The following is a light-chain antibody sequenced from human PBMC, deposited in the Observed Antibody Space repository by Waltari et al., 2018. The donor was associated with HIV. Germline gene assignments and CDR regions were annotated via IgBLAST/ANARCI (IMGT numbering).Light chain of an antibody. J-gene: IGKJ4*01. CDR2: DAS. CDR1: QSVSTY. CDR3: QQRSNWPPAPT. Sequence: EIVLTQSPATLSLSPGERATLSCRDSQSVSTYLAWYQQKSGQSPRLLIYDASIRATGIPARFSGSGSGTDFTLTISSLEPEDFAVYYCQQRSNWPPAPTFGGGTKVEIK. V-gene: IGKV3-11*01.